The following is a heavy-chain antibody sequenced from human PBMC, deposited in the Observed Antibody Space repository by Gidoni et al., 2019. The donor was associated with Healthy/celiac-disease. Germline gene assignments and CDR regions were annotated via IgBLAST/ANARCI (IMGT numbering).Heavy chain of an antibody. CDR3: AKDLRYGGNFDY. J-gene: IGHJ4*02. Sequence: EVQLLESGGGLVQPGGSLRLSCAASGFTFSSYAMSWVRQAPGKGLEWVSAISGSGGSTYDADSVKGRFTISRDNSKNTLYLQMNSLRAEDTAVYYCAKDLRYGGNFDYWGQGTLVTVSS. CDR2: ISGSGGST. V-gene: IGHV3-23*01. CDR1: GFTFSSYA. D-gene: IGHD2-15*01.